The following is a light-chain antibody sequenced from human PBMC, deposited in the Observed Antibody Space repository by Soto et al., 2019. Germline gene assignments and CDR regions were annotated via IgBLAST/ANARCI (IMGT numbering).Light chain of an antibody. CDR3: QQRSNWPIT. J-gene: IGKJ5*01. CDR1: QSISSTS. CDR2: EAS. V-gene: IGKV3-11*01. Sequence: RSWLPGERATLSCRASQSISSTSLAWYQQKPGQAPRLVIYEASNRATGIPARFSGSGSGTDFTLTISSLEPEDFAVYYCQQRSNWPITFGQGTRLEIK.